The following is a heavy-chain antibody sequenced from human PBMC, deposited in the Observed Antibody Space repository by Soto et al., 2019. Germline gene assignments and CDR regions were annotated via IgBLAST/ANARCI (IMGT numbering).Heavy chain of an antibody. D-gene: IGHD3-9*01. J-gene: IGHJ3*02. V-gene: IGHV3-9*01. Sequence: QPGGSLRLSCAASGFTFDDYAMHWVRQAPGKGLEWVSGISWNSGSIGYADSVKGRFTISRDNAKNSLYLQMNSLRAEDTALYYCAKVPFPRYFLRAFDIWGQGTMVTVSS. CDR2: ISWNSGSI. CDR1: GFTFDDYA. CDR3: AKVPFPRYFLRAFDI.